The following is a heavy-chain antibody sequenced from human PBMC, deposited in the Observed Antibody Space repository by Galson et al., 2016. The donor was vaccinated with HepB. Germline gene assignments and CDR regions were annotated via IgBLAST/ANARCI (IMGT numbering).Heavy chain of an antibody. CDR2: IYWDDDK. V-gene: IGHV2-5*02. CDR1: GFTISSRGVG. J-gene: IGHJ2*01. Sequence: PALVKPTQTLTLTCTLSGFTISSRGVGVAWIRQPPGKALDWLALIYWDDDKWHSPSLKSRLTVTKDTSTNQVFLRMTNMDPVDAGTYYCVHTRQWNDGRYFSVWGPGTQFTFSS. D-gene: IGHD1-1*01. CDR3: VHTRQWNDGRYFSV.